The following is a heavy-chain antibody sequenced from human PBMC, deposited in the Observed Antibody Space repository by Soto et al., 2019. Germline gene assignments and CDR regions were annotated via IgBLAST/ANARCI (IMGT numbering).Heavy chain of an antibody. J-gene: IGHJ6*02. V-gene: IGHV3-23*01. CDR1: GFTFSSYA. CDR2: ISGSGGST. CDR3: AAAVDYGSGHYYYYGMDV. Sequence: PGGSLRLSCAASGFTFSSYAMSWVRQAPGKGLEWVSAISGSGGSTYYADSVKGRFTISRDNSKNTLYLQMNSLRAEDTAVYYCAAAVDYGSGHYYYYGMDVRGQGTTVTVSS. D-gene: IGHD3-10*01.